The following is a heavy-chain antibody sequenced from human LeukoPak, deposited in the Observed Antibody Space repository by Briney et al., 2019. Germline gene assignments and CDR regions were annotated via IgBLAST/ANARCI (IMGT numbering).Heavy chain of an antibody. CDR1: GFTFDDYG. V-gene: IGHV3-20*04. D-gene: IGHD1-7*01. CDR2: INWNGGST. Sequence: PGGSLRLSCAASGFTFDDYGMSWVRQAPGKGLEWVSGINWNGGSTGYADSVKGRFTISRDNAKNSLYLQMNSLRAEDTAVYYCARDSRTGTTFDYWGQGTLVTVSS. CDR3: ARDSRTGTTFDY. J-gene: IGHJ4*02.